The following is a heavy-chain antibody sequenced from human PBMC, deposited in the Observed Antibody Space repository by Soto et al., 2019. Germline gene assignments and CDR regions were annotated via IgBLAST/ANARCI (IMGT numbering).Heavy chain of an antibody. D-gene: IGHD1-1*01. CDR1: GFTFDDYA. CDR3: ARRNDLTAGLDY. V-gene: IGHV3-9*01. J-gene: IGHJ4*02. Sequence: EVQLVESGGGLVQPGRSLRLSCAASGFTFDDYAMHWVRQAPGKGLEWVSSISWNSGTIFYAGSVKGRFTISRDNTKNSLYLQMNSLRGEDTAFYYCARRNDLTAGLDYWGQGTLVTVSS. CDR2: ISWNSGTI.